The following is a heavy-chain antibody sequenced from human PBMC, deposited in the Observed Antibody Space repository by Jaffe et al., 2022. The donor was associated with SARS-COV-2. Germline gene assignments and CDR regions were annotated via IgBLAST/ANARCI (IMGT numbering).Heavy chain of an antibody. CDR2: FDPEASET. J-gene: IGHJ4*02. V-gene: IGHV1-24*01. CDR3: TTGNELRYFDWLFDFEF. CDR1: GYTLTELS. Sequence: QVQLVQSGAEVKKPGASVTVSCKVSGYTLTELSIHWVRQAPGKGLEWLGGFDPEASETIYSQTVQGRVAMTEDSSTDTAYMELRSLRSDDTAVYYCTTGNELRYFDWLFDFEFWGQGTLVTVSS. D-gene: IGHD3-9*01.